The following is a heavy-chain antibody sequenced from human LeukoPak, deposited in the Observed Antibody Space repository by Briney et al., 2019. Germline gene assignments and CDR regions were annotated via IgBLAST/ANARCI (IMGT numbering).Heavy chain of an antibody. CDR2: MNPNSGNT. CDR1: GYTFTSYD. D-gene: IGHD3-10*01. J-gene: IGHJ4*02. Sequence: ASVKVSCKASGYTFTSYDINWVRQATGQGLEWMGWMNPNSGNTGYAQKFQGRVTMTRNTSISTAYMELSSLRSEDTAVYYCARAFLVRGVMALGYWGQGTLVTVSS. V-gene: IGHV1-8*01. CDR3: ARAFLVRGVMALGY.